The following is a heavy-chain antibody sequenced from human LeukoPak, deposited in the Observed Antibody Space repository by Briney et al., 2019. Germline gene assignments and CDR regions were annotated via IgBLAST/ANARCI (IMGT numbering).Heavy chain of an antibody. J-gene: IGHJ3*02. CDR2: IIPIFGTA. Sequence: GASVKVSCKASGYTFTGYYMHWVRQAPGQGLEWMGGIIPIFGTANYAQKFQGRVTITADESTSTAYMELSSLSSEDTAVYYCARGQGDIVVVPAAIDSDAFDIWGQGTMVTVSS. CDR1: GYTFTGYY. CDR3: ARGQGDIVVVPAAIDSDAFDI. V-gene: IGHV1-69*13. D-gene: IGHD2-2*02.